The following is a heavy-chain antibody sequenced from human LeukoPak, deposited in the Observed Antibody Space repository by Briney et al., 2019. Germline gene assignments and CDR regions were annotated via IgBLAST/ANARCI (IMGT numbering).Heavy chain of an antibody. Sequence: ASVKVSCKPSGYPFTKWEINWVRQAAGQGLAWLGWVHPDNGNTYYAQRFRGRVTMSRYTSTTTAYMELSGLRSNDTAVYFCATGPRNDPWGQGTLVTVSS. D-gene: IGHD1-14*01. J-gene: IGHJ5*02. V-gene: IGHV1-8*01. CDR3: ATGPRNDP. CDR1: GYPFTKWE. CDR2: VHPDNGNT.